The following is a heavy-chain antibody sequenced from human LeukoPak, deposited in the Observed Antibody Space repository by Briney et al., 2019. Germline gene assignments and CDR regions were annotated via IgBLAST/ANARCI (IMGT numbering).Heavy chain of an antibody. CDR1: GGSISSSSYY. D-gene: IGHD2-15*01. V-gene: IGHV4-39*07. Sequence: PSETLSLTCTVSGGSISSSSYYWGWIRQPPGKGLEWIGSIYYSGSTYYNPSLKSRVTISVDTSKNQFSLKLSSVTAADTAVYYCARALLYCSGGSCYNHPGYYYYMDVWGKGTTVTISS. CDR2: IYYSGST. J-gene: IGHJ6*03. CDR3: ARALLYCSGGSCYNHPGYYYYMDV.